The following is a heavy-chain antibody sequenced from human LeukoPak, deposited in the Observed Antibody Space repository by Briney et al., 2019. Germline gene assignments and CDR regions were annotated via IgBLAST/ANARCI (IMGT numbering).Heavy chain of an antibody. CDR3: AKDLSGHNRPIDY. J-gene: IGHJ4*02. D-gene: IGHD1-14*01. V-gene: IGHV3-23*01. Sequence: GGSLRLSCAASGFIFSTYAMTWVRQALGKGLEWVSTISDSGAHIFYADSVQGRFAISRDNSKNTLYLQMNSLRADDTAIYFCAKDLSGHNRPIDYWGQGTLVTVSS. CDR1: GFIFSTYA. CDR2: ISDSGAHI.